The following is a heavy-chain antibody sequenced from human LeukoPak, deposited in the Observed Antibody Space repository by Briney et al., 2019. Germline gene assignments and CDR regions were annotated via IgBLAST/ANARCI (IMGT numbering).Heavy chain of an antibody. CDR1: GFTFSSYG. Sequence: GRSLRLSCAASGFTFSSYGMHWVRQAPGKGLEWVAVISYDGSNKYYVDSVKGRFTISRDNAKNSLYLQMNSLRAEDTALYYCARDQGGTGSWYEGEGYWGQGTLVTVSS. CDR2: ISYDGSNK. V-gene: IGHV3-30*03. CDR3: ARDQGGTGSWYEGEGY. J-gene: IGHJ4*02. D-gene: IGHD6-13*01.